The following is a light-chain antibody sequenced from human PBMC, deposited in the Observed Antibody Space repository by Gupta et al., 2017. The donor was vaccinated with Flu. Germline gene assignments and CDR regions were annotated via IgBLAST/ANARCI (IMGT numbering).Light chain of an antibody. V-gene: IGKV1-39*01. J-gene: IGKJ1*01. Sequence: TQMPQSPSSLSASVGDRVTITCRASQSINTYLNWYQQKPGKAPKLLIQNASSLETGVPSRFSGSGSGTDFSLSISSLQLDDFATYYCQQTYNSPPWTFGQGTKVEFK. CDR2: NAS. CDR1: QSINTY. CDR3: QQTYNSPPWT.